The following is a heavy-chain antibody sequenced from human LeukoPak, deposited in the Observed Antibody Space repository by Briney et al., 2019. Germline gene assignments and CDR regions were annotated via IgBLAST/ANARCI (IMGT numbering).Heavy chain of an antibody. CDR2: INPNNGGT. CDR1: GFTFTGYY. D-gene: IGHD1-14*01. V-gene: IGHV1-2*02. Sequence: ASVKVSCKASGFTFTGYYIHWVRQAPGQGPEWMGWINPNNGGTNYAQTFQDRVTMTRDTSVSTAYMVLSRLRSDDTAVYYCARDLVGGTWASGYWGQGTLVTVSS. J-gene: IGHJ4*02. CDR3: ARDLVGGTWASGY.